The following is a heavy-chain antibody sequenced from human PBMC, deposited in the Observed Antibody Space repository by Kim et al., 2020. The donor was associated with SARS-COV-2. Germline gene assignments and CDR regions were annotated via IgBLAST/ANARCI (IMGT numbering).Heavy chain of an antibody. CDR1: GYSFTAYW. Sequence: GESLKISCKGSGYSFTAYWLSWVRQMPGKGLEWMGRIDPSDSYTNYSPSFQGHVTISADKSISTAYLQWSSLKASDTAMYYCASGRIFYDILTGYSGYYYGMDVWGQGTTVTVSS. J-gene: IGHJ6*02. D-gene: IGHD3-9*01. V-gene: IGHV5-10-1*01. CDR2: IDPSDSYT. CDR3: ASGRIFYDILTGYSGYYYGMDV.